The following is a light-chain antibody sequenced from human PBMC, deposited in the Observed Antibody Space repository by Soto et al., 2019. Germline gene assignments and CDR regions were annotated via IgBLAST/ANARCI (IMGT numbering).Light chain of an antibody. CDR1: QSVNNN. J-gene: IGKJ1*01. V-gene: IGKV3-15*01. CDR2: GAS. Sequence: ELVLTQSPATLSVSPGEGVTLSCRARQSVNNNLAWYQQKPGQAPSLLIHGASTRAAGVPARFSGSGSGTEFALISSSLQSEDSAVYSCQEYNRRPPATFGQGTKVEIK. CDR3: QEYNRRPPAT.